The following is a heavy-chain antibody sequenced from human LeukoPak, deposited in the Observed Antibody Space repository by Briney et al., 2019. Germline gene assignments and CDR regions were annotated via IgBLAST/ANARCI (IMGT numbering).Heavy chain of an antibody. D-gene: IGHD3-22*01. J-gene: IGHJ3*02. Sequence: ASVKVSCKASGYTFTGYYMHWVRQAPGQGLEWMGRINPNSGGTNYAQKFQGRVTMTRDTSISTAYMELSRLRSDDTAVYYCARFPRRITMIVVAYAFDIWGQGTMVTVSS. V-gene: IGHV1-2*06. CDR1: GYTFTGYY. CDR3: ARFPRRITMIVVAYAFDI. CDR2: INPNSGGT.